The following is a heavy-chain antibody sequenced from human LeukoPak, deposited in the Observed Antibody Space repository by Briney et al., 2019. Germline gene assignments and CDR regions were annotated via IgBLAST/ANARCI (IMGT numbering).Heavy chain of an antibody. Sequence: ASVTLSFTSSGYTVTDYYMHWVRQAPGQGLERMGWINPNSGGTNYAQKFQGRVTMTRDTSISTAYMELSRLRSDDTAVYYCARVGARITMVRGGINKYSFDYWGQGTLVTVSS. J-gene: IGHJ4*02. V-gene: IGHV1-2*02. CDR2: INPNSGGT. D-gene: IGHD3-10*01. CDR3: ARVGARITMVRGGINKYSFDY. CDR1: GYTVTDYY.